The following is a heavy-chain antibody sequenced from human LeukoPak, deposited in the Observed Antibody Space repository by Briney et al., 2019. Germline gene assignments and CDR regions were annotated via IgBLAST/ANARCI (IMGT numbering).Heavy chain of an antibody. CDR3: ARDKRVAVAGTYIYYYYMDV. D-gene: IGHD6-19*01. CDR2: ISHSGST. V-gene: IGHV4-34*01. CDR1: GGSFSGYY. J-gene: IGHJ6*03. Sequence: PSETLSLTCAVYGGSFSGYYWSWIRQPPGKGLEWIGEISHSGSTYSNPSLKSRVTVSVDTSKNQFSLKLSSVTAADTAVYYCARDKRVAVAGTYIYYYYMDVWGNGTTVTISS.